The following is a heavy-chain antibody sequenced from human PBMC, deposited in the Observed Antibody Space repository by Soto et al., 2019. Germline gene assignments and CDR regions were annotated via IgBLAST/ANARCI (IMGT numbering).Heavy chain of an antibody. CDR1: GYSITSGFY. V-gene: IGHV4-38-2*02. Sequence: SETLSLTCTVSGYSITSGFYWGWIRQPPRKGLEWIGSLYHSGTTYYNPSLKSRVTISVDTSKNQFSLKLSSVTAADTAVYYCARVRGASGNQYFDYRGQGTLVTVSS. CDR3: ARVRGASGNQYFDY. D-gene: IGHD3-10*01. CDR2: LYHSGTT. J-gene: IGHJ4*02.